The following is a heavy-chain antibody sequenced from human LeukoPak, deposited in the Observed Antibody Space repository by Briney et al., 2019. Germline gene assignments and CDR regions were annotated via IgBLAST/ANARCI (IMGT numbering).Heavy chain of an antibody. Sequence: GGSLRLSCSASGVRFSSYAMHWVRQAPGKGLEYVSAISTNGGSTYYADSVKGRFTISRDNSKNTLYLQMSSLRAEDTAVYYCVKDLLTGYYPFDYWGQGTLVTVSS. CDR1: GVRFSSYA. V-gene: IGHV3-64D*06. J-gene: IGHJ4*02. CDR3: VKDLLTGYYPFDY. D-gene: IGHD3-9*01. CDR2: ISTNGGST.